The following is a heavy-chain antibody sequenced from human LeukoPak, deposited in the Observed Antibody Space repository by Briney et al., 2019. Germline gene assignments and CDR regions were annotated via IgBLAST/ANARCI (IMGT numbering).Heavy chain of an antibody. D-gene: IGHD6-6*01. Sequence: KTSETLSLTCTVSGGSISSSSYSWGWIRQPPGKGLEWIGSIYYSRSTYYNPSLKSRVTISVDTSKNQFSLKLSSVTAADTAVYYCAIAARRYYFDYWGQGTLVTVSS. CDR3: AIAARRYYFDY. J-gene: IGHJ4*02. CDR2: IYYSRST. V-gene: IGHV4-39*01. CDR1: GGSISSSSYS.